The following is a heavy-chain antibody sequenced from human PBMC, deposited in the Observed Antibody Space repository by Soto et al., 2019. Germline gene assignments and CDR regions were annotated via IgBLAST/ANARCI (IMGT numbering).Heavy chain of an antibody. CDR2: ISGSGVST. V-gene: IGHV3-23*01. Sequence: EVQLLESGGGLVQPGGSLRLSCAASGFTFSTYTMTWVRQAPGKGLEWVSAISGSGVSTHYADSVKGRFTISRDNSKNTLYLQMNSLRAEDTAVYYCGKSPSRAPYGMDVWGHGTTVTVSS. D-gene: IGHD6-6*01. CDR1: GFTFSTYT. CDR3: GKSPSRAPYGMDV. J-gene: IGHJ6*02.